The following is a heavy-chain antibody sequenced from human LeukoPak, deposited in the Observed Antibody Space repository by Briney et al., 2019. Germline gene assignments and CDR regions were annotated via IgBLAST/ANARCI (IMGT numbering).Heavy chain of an antibody. CDR1: GFTFSTYW. Sequence: GGSLRLSCAASGFTFSTYWMHWVRQAPGKGLEWVSHIHGDGTFTTSADSVKGRFTISRDNAQNIVYLQMNSLRVEDTAVYYCARDLVLGSGSYGQWGQGTLVTVSS. V-gene: IGHV3-74*01. CDR2: IHGDGTFT. CDR3: ARDLVLGSGSYGQ. D-gene: IGHD3-10*01. J-gene: IGHJ4*02.